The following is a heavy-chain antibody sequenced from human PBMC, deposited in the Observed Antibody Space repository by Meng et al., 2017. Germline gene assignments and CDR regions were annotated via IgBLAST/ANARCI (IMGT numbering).Heavy chain of an antibody. J-gene: IGHJ4*02. CDR2: TYYRSKWYN. V-gene: IGHV6-1*01. CDR1: GDSISSNSAA. D-gene: IGHD2-2*03. CDR3: ARGRTEMDIEY. Sequence: QVQLQQSGPGLVKPSQTLPLTCPISGDSISSNSAAWIWIRQSPSRGLEWLGRTYYRSKWYNDYAVSVRGRITINPDTSKNQFPLQLNSMTPEDTAMYYCARGRTEMDIEYWGRGTLVTVSS.